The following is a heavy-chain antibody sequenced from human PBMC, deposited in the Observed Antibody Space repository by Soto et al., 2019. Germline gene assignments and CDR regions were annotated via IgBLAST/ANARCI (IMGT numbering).Heavy chain of an antibody. Sequence: QVQLMQSGAEVKKPGASVKVSCKASGYTFNYYGYIWVRQAPGQGLEWMGWISAYDGNTHYAQRFQGRVTMTTDTSTTTAYMELRSLRSDDTAMYYCARKGKGAPVDYWGQGTLVTVSS. D-gene: IGHD6-13*01. CDR3: ARKGKGAPVDY. CDR2: ISAYDGNT. J-gene: IGHJ4*02. CDR1: GYTFNYYG. V-gene: IGHV1-18*01.